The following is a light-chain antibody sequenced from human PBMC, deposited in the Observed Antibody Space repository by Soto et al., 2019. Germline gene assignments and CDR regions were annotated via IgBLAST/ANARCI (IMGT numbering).Light chain of an antibody. CDR1: QNISSY. V-gene: IGKV1-39*01. J-gene: IGKJ1*01. Sequence: DIQMTQSPSSLSASVGDRVTITCRASQNISSYSNWYQQKPGKAPQLLIYATSSLQTGVPSRLSASGSGTDFSLVISDLQPEDSATYYCQQGYSSRWTSGRGTKVEI. CDR3: QQGYSSRWT. CDR2: ATS.